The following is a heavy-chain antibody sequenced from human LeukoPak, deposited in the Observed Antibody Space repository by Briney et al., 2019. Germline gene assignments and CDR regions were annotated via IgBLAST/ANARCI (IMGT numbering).Heavy chain of an antibody. CDR2: IIPIFGTA. Sequence: SVKVSCKASGGTFSSYAISWVRQAPGQGLEWMGGIIPIFGTANYAQKFQGRVTITADKSTSTAYMELSSLRSEDTAVYYCARGYPAINPKYYDFWSGYSHLYYFDYWGQGTLVTVSS. J-gene: IGHJ4*02. D-gene: IGHD3-3*01. CDR3: ARGYPAINPKYYDFWSGYSHLYYFDY. CDR1: GGTFSSYA. V-gene: IGHV1-69*06.